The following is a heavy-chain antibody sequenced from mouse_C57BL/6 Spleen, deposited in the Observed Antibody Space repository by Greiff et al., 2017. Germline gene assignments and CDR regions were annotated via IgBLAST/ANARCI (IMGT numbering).Heavy chain of an antibody. V-gene: IGHV10-1*01. J-gene: IGHJ2*01. CDR2: IRSKSNNYAT. CDR3: VRQELKGYFDY. CDR1: GFSFNTYA. D-gene: IGHD4-1*01. Sequence: EVKLVESGGGLVQPKGSLKLSCAASGFSFNTYAMNWVRQAPGKGLEWVARIRSKSNNYATYYADSVKDRFTISRDDSESMLYLQMNNLKTEDTAMYYCVRQELKGYFDYWGQGTTLTVSS.